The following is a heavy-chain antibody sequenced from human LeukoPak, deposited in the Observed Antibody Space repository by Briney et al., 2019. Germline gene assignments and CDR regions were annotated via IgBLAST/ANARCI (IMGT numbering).Heavy chain of an antibody. V-gene: IGHV3-48*03. Sequence: PGGSLRLSCAASGFTFSSSEMNWVRQAPGKGLEWISFISRSGSTIHYADSVKGRFTISRDNAKDSLYLQMNSLRAEDTAVYYCAGMSIVAFDIWGQGTMVTVSS. J-gene: IGHJ3*02. CDR3: AGMSIVAFDI. CDR1: GFTFSSSE. CDR2: ISRSGSTI. D-gene: IGHD6-6*01.